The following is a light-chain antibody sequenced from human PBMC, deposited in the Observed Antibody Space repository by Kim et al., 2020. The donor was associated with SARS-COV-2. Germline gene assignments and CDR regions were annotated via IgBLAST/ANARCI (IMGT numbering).Light chain of an antibody. CDR2: AAF. Sequence: PGDRASLYCRASQSVSTKYLGWYQQKTGQAPRLLIYAAFNRATGIPDRFSGSGSGTEFALTITRLEPEDFAMYYCQHFTGSPSRYFFGQGTKLEI. V-gene: IGKV3-20*01. CDR3: QHFTGSPSRYF. CDR1: QSVSTKY. J-gene: IGKJ2*01.